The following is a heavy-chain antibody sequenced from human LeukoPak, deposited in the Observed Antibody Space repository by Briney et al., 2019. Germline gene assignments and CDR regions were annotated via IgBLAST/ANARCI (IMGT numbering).Heavy chain of an antibody. D-gene: IGHD2-15*01. CDR2: ISGSGGST. CDR1: GFTFTSSG. CDR3: AKEGFYCSGGSCYSFYYYYMDV. V-gene: IGHV3-23*01. Sequence: PGGSLRLSCSASGFTFTSSGMSWVRQAPGKGLEWVSAISGSGGSTYYADSVKGRFTISRDNSKNTLYLQMNSLRAEDTAVYYCAKEGFYCSGGSCYSFYYYYMDVWGKGTTVTVSS. J-gene: IGHJ6*03.